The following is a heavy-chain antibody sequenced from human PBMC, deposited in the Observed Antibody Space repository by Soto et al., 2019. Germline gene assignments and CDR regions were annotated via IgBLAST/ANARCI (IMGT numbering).Heavy chain of an antibody. D-gene: IGHD6-13*01. CDR3: AKADSSSWLDY. CDR1: GFTFSSYG. J-gene: IGHJ4*02. Sequence: QVQLVESGGGVVQPGRSLRLSCAASGFTFSSYGMHWVRQAPGKGLEWVAVISYDGSNKYYADSVKGRFTISRDNSKNTLYLQMNSLRAEDTAVYYCAKADSSSWLDYWGQGTLVTVCS. V-gene: IGHV3-30*18. CDR2: ISYDGSNK.